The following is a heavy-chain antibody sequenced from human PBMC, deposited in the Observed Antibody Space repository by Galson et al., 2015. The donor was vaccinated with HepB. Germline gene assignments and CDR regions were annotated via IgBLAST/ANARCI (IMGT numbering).Heavy chain of an antibody. CDR2: LYFSGFT. CDR3: ARAHGYWFDP. J-gene: IGHJ5*02. V-gene: IGHV4-39*07. Sequence: LSLTCTVSDGSMSSSSYYWVWIRQPPGKGLEWIGSLYFSGFTFYEPSLRGRVTISVDTSKTQSSLTVTSVTASDTAIYYCARAHGYWFDPWGQGSLVTVSS. CDR1: DGSMSSSSYY.